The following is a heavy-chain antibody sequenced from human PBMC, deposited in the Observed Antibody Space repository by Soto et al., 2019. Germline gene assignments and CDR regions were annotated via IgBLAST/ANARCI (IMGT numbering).Heavy chain of an antibody. V-gene: IGHV3-30*03. D-gene: IGHD6-6*01. J-gene: IGHJ4*02. CDR3: ARKSLGRSSSLDY. CDR2: ISYGGTYK. Sequence: PGGSLRLSCAASGFMFSSYGIHWVRQAPGRGLEWVAVISYGGTYKYYADSVKGRFTLSRDNSENTVSLQMNSLRPEDTAVYYCARKSLGRSSSLDYWGQGTLVTVSS. CDR1: GFMFSSYG.